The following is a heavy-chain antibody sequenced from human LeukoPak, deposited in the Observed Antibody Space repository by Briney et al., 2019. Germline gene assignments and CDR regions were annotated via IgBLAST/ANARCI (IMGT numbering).Heavy chain of an antibody. CDR3: PSELGHCNSTSSYGHRHYYGMDV. D-gene: IGHD2-2*01. Sequence: GGTLRLSCAASGFTFSSYWMSWVRQAPGKGLEWVANIKQDGSEKYYVDSVKGRFTISRDNAKNSLYMQMNSLTAEEPAVYYCPSELGHCNSTSSYGHRHYYGMDVWGQGTTVTVSS. CDR1: GFTFSSYW. J-gene: IGHJ6*02. V-gene: IGHV3-7*01. CDR2: IKQDGSEK.